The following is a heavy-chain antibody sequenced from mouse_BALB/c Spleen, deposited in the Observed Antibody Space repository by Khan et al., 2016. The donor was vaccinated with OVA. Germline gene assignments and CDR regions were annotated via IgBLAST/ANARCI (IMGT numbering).Heavy chain of an antibody. D-gene: IGHD1-1*02. CDR3: ARIAYYYNSEGFAY. CDR2: ISSGGHYT. V-gene: IGHV5-6*01. J-gene: IGHJ3*01. CDR1: GFTFSTYG. Sequence: EVELVESGGDLVKTGGSLKLSCAASGFTFSTYGMSWVRQTPDKRLEWVATISSGGHYTYYIDSVKGRFTIPRDNAKNILYLQMTSLRSEDTAMYDWARIAYYYNSEGFAYWGQGTLVTVSA.